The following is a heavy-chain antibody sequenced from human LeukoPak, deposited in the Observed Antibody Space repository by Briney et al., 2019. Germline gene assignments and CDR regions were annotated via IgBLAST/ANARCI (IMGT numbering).Heavy chain of an antibody. CDR3: ARSYGDY. CDR1: GGSTSSYY. J-gene: IGHJ4*02. Sequence: PSETLSLTCTVSGGSTSSYYWSWIRQPPGKGLEWIGYIYYSGSTNYNPSLKSRVTISVDTSKNQFSLKLSSVTAADTAVYYCARSYGDYWGQGTLVTVSS. D-gene: IGHD4-17*01. V-gene: IGHV4-59*01. CDR2: IYYSGST.